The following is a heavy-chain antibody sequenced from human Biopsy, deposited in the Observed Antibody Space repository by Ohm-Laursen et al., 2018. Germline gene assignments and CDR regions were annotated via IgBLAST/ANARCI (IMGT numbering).Heavy chain of an antibody. Sequence: SLRLSCTASGFTFSDYYMSWARQAPGKGLEWVSTISGSGGSTYYADSVKGRFTISRDASKNTLYLLMNSLRAEDTAMYYCAKGGYCTTTSCYMDVDYWGQGTLVTVSS. J-gene: IGHJ4*02. V-gene: IGHV3-23*01. CDR2: ISGSGGST. CDR3: AKGGYCTTTSCYMDVDY. CDR1: GFTFSDYY. D-gene: IGHD2-2*02.